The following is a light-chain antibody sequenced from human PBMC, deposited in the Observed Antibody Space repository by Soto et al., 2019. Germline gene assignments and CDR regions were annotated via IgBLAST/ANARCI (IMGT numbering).Light chain of an antibody. V-gene: IGLV1-40*01. J-gene: IGLJ2*01. CDR1: SSNIGAGYD. CDR2: GNS. Sequence: QLVLTQPPSVSGAPGKRVTISCTGSSSNIGAGYDVHWYQQLPGTAPKLLIYGNSNRPSGVPDRFSGSKSGTSASLAITGLQAEDEADYYCQSYDSSLSGSNVVFGGGTKLTVL. CDR3: QSYDSSLSGSNVV.